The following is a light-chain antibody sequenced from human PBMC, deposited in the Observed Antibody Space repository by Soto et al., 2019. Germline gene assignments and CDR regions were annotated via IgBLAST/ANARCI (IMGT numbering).Light chain of an antibody. J-gene: IGKJ4*01. CDR2: DAS. V-gene: IGKV3-15*01. Sequence: IVLTHSPTTLSVSPGERATLSCSASQAVGSNLAWYQQRHGQAHSLLIYDASTRATGIPHRFSSGGSGTDFTLTISSLQSDDFAVYYCQHFNKWPHMPAFGGGTKLAI. CDR3: QHFNKWPHMPA. CDR1: QAVGSN.